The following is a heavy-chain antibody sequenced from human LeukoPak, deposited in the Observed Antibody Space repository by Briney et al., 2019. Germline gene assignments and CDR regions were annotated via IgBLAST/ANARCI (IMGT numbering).Heavy chain of an antibody. CDR1: GFTFSSYS. CDR2: ISSSSYI. V-gene: IGHV3-21*01. CDR3: ARVQSSTSYLNGMGY. Sequence: PGGSQRLSCAASGFTFSSYSMNWVRQAPGKGLEWVSSISSSSYIYYADSVKGRFTISRDNAKNSLYLQMNSLRAEDTAVYYCARVQSSTSYLNGMGYWGQGTLVTVSS. D-gene: IGHD2-2*01. J-gene: IGHJ4*02.